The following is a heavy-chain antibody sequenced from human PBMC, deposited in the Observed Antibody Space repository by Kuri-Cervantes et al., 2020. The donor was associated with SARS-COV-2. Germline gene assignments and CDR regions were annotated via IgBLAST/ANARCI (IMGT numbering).Heavy chain of an antibody. D-gene: IGHD3-10*01. Sequence: GESLKISCAASGFTFSSYAMSWVRQAPGKGLEWVSSISSSSSYIYYADSVKGRFTISRDNAKNSLYLQMNSLRAEDTAVYYCAPNDYYGSENTVDYWGQGTLVTVSS. CDR3: APNDYYGSENTVDY. CDR2: ISSSSSYI. V-gene: IGHV3-21*01. CDR1: GFTFSSYA. J-gene: IGHJ4*02.